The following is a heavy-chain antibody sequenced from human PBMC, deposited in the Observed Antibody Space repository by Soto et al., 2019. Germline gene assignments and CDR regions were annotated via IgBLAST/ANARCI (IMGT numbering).Heavy chain of an antibody. D-gene: IGHD3-22*01. V-gene: IGHV5-10-1*01. CDR3: ARMREYFSDSLGHYDIDS. CDR1: GYSFTRHW. J-gene: IGHJ1*01. Sequence: GESLKSSCGVSGYSFTRHWITWVRQMPGKGLEWMGRIDPSDSYTNYSPSFQGHVTLSVDRSITTAYLHWGSLKASDSAMYYCARMREYFSDSLGHYDIDSRGKGTQVTVSS. CDR2: IDPSDSYT.